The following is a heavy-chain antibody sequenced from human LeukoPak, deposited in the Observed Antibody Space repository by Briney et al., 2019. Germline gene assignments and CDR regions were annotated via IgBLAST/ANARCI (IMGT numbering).Heavy chain of an antibody. CDR1: GFTFSDTW. D-gene: IGHD6-6*01. CDR2: IQSKTDGGTT. V-gene: IGHV3-15*01. J-gene: IGHJ4*02. Sequence: GGSLRLSCAASGFTFSDTWMTWVRQAPGKGLECVGFIQSKTDGGTTDSATPVKGRFTVSRDDSKNTLYQQMNSLKTEDTAVYYCTTWSSQFDYWGQGTLVTVSS. CDR3: TTWSSQFDY.